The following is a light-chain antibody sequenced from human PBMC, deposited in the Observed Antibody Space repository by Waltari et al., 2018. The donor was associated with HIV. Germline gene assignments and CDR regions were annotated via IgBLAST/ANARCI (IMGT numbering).Light chain of an antibody. V-gene: IGKV3D-20*01. CDR3: QQCGGSPGT. CDR1: QSISSY. Sequence: VMTQSPATLSLSPGERATLSCGASQSISSYLAWYQQKPGLAPRLLIYDASNRAPGIPDRFSGSGSGTEFTLTISRLEPEDFAVYYCQQCGGSPGTFGQGTKLEI. CDR2: DAS. J-gene: IGKJ2*01.